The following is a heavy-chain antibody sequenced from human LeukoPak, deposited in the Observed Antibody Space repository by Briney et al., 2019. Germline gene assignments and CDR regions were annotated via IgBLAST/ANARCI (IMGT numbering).Heavy chain of an antibody. CDR1: GGTFSSYA. CDR3: ARDYYDSSGYYNP. Sequence: SVKVSCKAPGGTFSSYAISWVRQAPGQGLEWMGGIIPIFGTANYAQKFQGRVTITADESTSTAYMELSSLRSEDTAVYYCARDYYDSSGYYNPWGQGTLVTVSS. V-gene: IGHV1-69*13. D-gene: IGHD3-22*01. CDR2: IIPIFGTA. J-gene: IGHJ5*02.